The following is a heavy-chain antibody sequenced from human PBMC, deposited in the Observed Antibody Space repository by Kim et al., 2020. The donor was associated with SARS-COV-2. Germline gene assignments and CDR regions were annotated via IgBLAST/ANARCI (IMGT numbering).Heavy chain of an antibody. CDR1: GFTFSNAW. J-gene: IGHJ4*02. D-gene: IGHD3-9*01. V-gene: IGHV3-15*01. Sequence: GGSLRLSCAASGFTFSNAWMSWVRQAPGKGLEWVGRIKSKTDGGTTDYAASGKGRFTISRDDSKNTLYLQMNSLKTEDTAVYYCTTHPLRYFVEGYFDYWGQGTLVTVSS. CDR2: IKSKTDGGTT. CDR3: TTHPLRYFVEGYFDY.